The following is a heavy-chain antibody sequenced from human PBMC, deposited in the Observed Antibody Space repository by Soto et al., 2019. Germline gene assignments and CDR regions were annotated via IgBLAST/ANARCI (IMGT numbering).Heavy chain of an antibody. V-gene: IGHV3-23*01. CDR3: AKDREAHFYSSGFDY. J-gene: IGHJ4*02. CDR1: GFTFSSYS. CDR2: ISGGGGDT. D-gene: IGHD2-15*01. Sequence: PGGSLRLSCAASGFTFSSYSMTWVRQAPGKGLEWVSVISGGGGDTYYTDSVKGRFTISRDNSKNTLYLQMSSLRAEDTAVYYSAKDREAHFYSSGFDYWGQRTAVTVSS.